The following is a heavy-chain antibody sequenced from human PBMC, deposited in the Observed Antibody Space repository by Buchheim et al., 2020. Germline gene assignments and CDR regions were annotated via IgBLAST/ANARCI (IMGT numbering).Heavy chain of an antibody. V-gene: IGHV4-4*02. D-gene: IGHD3-22*01. J-gene: IGHJ4*02. Sequence: QVQLQESGPGLVKPSGTLSLTCAVSGGSISSKNWWSWVRQPPGKGLEWIGEVYHRGNSNYNSSLKSRVTISVDKSKNPFSLKLRFVTAADTAVYYCARLSDSSGYYHFDYWGQGTL. CDR2: VYHRGNS. CDR3: ARLSDSSGYYHFDY. CDR1: GGSISSKNW.